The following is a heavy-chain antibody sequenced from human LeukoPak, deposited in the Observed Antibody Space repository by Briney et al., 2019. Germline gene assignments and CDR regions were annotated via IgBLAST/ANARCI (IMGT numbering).Heavy chain of an antibody. J-gene: IGHJ4*02. CDR1: GFTFSSYW. V-gene: IGHV3-7*04. D-gene: IGHD6-19*01. CDR3: ARAVAGSRY. Sequence: GGSLRLSCAASGFTFSSYWMSWVRQAPEKGLEWVSNIKQDGSEKYYVDSVKGRFTISRDNAKNSLYLQMNSLRAEDTAVYYWARAVAGSRYWGQGTLVTVSS. CDR2: IKQDGSEK.